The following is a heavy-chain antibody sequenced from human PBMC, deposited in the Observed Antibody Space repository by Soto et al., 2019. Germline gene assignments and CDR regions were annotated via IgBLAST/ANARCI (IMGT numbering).Heavy chain of an antibody. D-gene: IGHD5-12*01. CDR1: GGSISSHY. CDR3: ARDSKRWLQFKDAFDI. Sequence: PSETLSLTCTVSGGSISSHYWSWIRQPAGKGLEWIGRIYTSGSTNYNPSLKSRVTMSVDTSKNQFSLKLSSVTAADTAVYYCARDSKRWLQFKDAFDIWGQGTMVTV. J-gene: IGHJ3*02. V-gene: IGHV4-4*07. CDR2: IYTSGST.